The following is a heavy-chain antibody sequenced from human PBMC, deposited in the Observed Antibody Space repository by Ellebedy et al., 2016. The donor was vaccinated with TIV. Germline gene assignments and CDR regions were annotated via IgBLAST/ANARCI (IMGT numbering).Heavy chain of an antibody. Sequence: ASVKVSCXASGYTFTSYGISWVRQAPGQGLEWMGWISAYNGNTNYAQKLQGRVTMTTDTSTSTAYMELRSLRSDDTAVYYCASGVIVKTGRRAFDIWGQGTMVTVSS. V-gene: IGHV1-18*01. J-gene: IGHJ3*02. CDR1: GYTFTSYG. D-gene: IGHD1-1*01. CDR3: ASGVIVKTGRRAFDI. CDR2: ISAYNGNT.